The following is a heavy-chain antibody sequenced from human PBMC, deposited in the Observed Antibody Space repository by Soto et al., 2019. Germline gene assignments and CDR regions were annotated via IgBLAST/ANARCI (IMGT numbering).Heavy chain of an antibody. J-gene: IGHJ5*01. CDR1: GFNFRSYA. CDR2: ISGSGGTS. V-gene: IGHV3-23*01. Sequence: DVELSESGGGLVQPGGSLRLSCAASGFNFRSYAMIWVRRAPGKGLEWVSSISGSGGTSYFEDSVSGRFTISRDNSKNTLYLQMSSLRAEDTAESLCAKGRGSSWTIDSWGHGTLVTVSS. D-gene: IGHD6-13*01. CDR3: AKGRGSSWTIDS.